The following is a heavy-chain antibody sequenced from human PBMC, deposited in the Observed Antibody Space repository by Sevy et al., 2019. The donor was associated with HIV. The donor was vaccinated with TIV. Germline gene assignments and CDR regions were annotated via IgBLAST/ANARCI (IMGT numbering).Heavy chain of an antibody. J-gene: IGHJ4*02. CDR2: MSYDGGNK. CDR3: ARIGMGQTYGTPPWY. D-gene: IGHD2-8*01. CDR1: GFTFSRYA. V-gene: IGHV3-30-3*01. Sequence: GGSLRLSCAVAGFTFSRYAMHWVRQAPGKGLEWVAVMSYDGGNKYYADSVKGRFTISRDNSKNTVFLHMNSLRAEDTAVYYCARIGMGQTYGTPPWYWGQGTLVTVSS.